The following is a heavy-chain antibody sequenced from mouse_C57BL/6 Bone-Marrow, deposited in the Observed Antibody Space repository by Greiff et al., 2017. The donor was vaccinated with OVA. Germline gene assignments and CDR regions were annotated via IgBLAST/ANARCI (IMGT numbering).Heavy chain of an antibody. CDR3: ARAARLPFDY. CDR1: GFTFSSYA. CDR2: ISDGGSYT. D-gene: IGHD5-5*01. J-gene: IGHJ2*01. V-gene: IGHV5-4*01. Sequence: EVHLVESGGGLVKPGGSLKLTCAASGFTFSSYAMSWVRQTPEKRLEWVATISDGGSYTYYPDNVKGRFTISRDNAKNNLYLQMSHLKSEDTAMYYCARAARLPFDYWGQGTTLTVSS.